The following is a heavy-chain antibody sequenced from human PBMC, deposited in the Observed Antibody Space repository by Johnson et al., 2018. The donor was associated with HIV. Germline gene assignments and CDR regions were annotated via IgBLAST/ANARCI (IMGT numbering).Heavy chain of an antibody. CDR2: ISYDGNNK. J-gene: IGHJ3*02. Sequence: VQLVESGGGVVQPGRSLRLSCTASGFIFSNHDIDWVRQAPGKGLEWVGHISYDGNNKYYGDSVKGRFTISRDNSKNTLDLQMNNLRTEDSGVYYCAKSYCPGCDGFDIWGQGTMVTVSS. CDR1: GFIFSNHD. CDR3: AKSYCPGCDGFDI. D-gene: IGHD2-21*01. V-gene: IGHV3-30*18.